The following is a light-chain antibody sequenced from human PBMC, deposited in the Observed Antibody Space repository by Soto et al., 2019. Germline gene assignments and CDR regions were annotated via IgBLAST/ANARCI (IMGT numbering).Light chain of an antibody. Sequence: EIVLTQSPATLSLSPGERATLSCRASQSVSSYLAWYQQKPGQPPRLLIYDASNRATGIPARFSGSGSGTDFTLTISSVEPEDFSVYYCQQPYTFGQGTKLEIK. CDR2: DAS. CDR3: QQPYT. J-gene: IGKJ2*01. CDR1: QSVSSY. V-gene: IGKV3-11*01.